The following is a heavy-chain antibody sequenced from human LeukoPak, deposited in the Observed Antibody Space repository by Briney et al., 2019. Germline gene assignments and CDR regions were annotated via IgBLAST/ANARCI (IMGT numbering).Heavy chain of an antibody. J-gene: IGHJ4*02. CDR1: GFTFSSYG. Sequence: GRSLRLSCAASGFTFSSYGMHWVRQAPGKGLEWVAVIWYDGSNKYYADSVKGRFTISRDNSKNTLYLQMNSLRAEDTAVYYCARGLRALSRVIDYWGQGTLVTVSS. CDR3: ARGLRALSRVIDY. CDR2: IWYDGSNK. V-gene: IGHV3-33*01. D-gene: IGHD3-3*02.